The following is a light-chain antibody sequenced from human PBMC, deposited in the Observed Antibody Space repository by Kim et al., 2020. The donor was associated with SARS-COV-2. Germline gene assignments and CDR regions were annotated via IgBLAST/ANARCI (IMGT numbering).Light chain of an antibody. CDR1: QGINNV. V-gene: IGKV1-16*02. Sequence: VAVGDRVTLSCRARQGINNVLAWVQKKPGEAPKSLIYAAYTLESGVPSKFSGRGSGTEFTLTISSLQPEDVATYYCQHYNIYPFTFGPGTKVDIK. CDR2: AAY. CDR3: QHYNIYPFT. J-gene: IGKJ3*01.